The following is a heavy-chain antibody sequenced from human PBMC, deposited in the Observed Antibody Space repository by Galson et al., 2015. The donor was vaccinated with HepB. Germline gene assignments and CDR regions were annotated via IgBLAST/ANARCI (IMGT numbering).Heavy chain of an antibody. CDR3: TTGGRDCSSASCYVGVY. CDR1: GFTFDYYA. D-gene: IGHD2-2*01. V-gene: IGHV3-30-3*01. CDR2: ISYDGSSE. Sequence: SLRLSCAASGFTFDYYAMNWVRQAPGKGLEWVAVISYDGSSEFYADSVKGRFTISRDNSKSMMYLRMNSLRAEDTAVYYCTTGGRDCSSASCYVGVYWGQGTLVTVSS. J-gene: IGHJ4*02.